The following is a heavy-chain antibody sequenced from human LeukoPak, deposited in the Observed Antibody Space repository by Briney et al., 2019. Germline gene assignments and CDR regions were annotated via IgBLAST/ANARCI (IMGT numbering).Heavy chain of an antibody. CDR1: GFTFSSYS. V-gene: IGHV3-21*01. D-gene: IGHD6-13*01. Sequence: GGSLRLSCAASGFTFSSYSMNWVRQAPGKGLEWVSSISSSSSYIYYADSVKGRFTISRDNAKNSLYLQMNSLRAEDTAVYYCARVGSSSWYGYYYYGMDVWGQGTTVTVSS. CDR2: ISSSSSYI. CDR3: ARVGSSSWYGYYYYGMDV. J-gene: IGHJ6*02.